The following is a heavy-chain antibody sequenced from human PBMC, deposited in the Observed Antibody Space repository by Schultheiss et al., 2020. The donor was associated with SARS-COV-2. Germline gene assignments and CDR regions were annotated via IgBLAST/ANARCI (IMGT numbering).Heavy chain of an antibody. CDR3: ANHRGAIPDAFDI. CDR2: IYSGGSA. V-gene: IGHV3-53*01. J-gene: IGHJ3*02. Sequence: GGSLRLSCAASGFTFSSYDMHWVRQATGKGLEWVSVIYSGGSAYYADSVKGRFTISRDNAKNSLYLQMNSLRAEDTAVYYCANHRGAIPDAFDIWGQGTMVTVSS. CDR1: GFTFSSYD. D-gene: IGHD3-10*01.